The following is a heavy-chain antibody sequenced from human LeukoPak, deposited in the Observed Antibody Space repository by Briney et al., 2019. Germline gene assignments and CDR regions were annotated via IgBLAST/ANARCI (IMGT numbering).Heavy chain of an antibody. CDR2: ISAYNGNT. V-gene: IGHV1-18*01. Sequence: GASVKVSCKASGYTFTSYGISWVRQAPGQGLEWMGWISAYNGNTNYAQKLQGRVTMTTDTSTSTAYMELRSLRSGDTAVYYCARDGRDYDFWSGYYSYPRFDYWGQGTLVTVSS. CDR3: ARDGRDYDFWSGYYSYPRFDY. D-gene: IGHD3-3*01. CDR1: GYTFTSYG. J-gene: IGHJ4*02.